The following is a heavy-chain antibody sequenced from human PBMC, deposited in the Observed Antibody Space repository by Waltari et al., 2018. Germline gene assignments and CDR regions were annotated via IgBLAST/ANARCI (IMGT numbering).Heavy chain of an antibody. J-gene: IGHJ4*02. CDR2: ISSSGSYT. CDR1: GFPFSSYS. V-gene: IGHV3-21*02. D-gene: IGHD7-27*01. Sequence: EVLLVESGGGLVKPGGSLRLACAASGFPFSSYSMTWVRQAPGKGLEWVSSISSSGSYTHYVDSVKGRFTISRDNAKNSLYLQMNTLRAEDTAVYYCARGGWGFYLDDWGQGTLVTSSS. CDR3: ARGGWGFYLDD.